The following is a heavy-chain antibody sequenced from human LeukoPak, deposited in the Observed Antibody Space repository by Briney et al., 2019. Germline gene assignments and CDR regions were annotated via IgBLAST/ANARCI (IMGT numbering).Heavy chain of an antibody. V-gene: IGHV1-69*01. CDR2: IIPIFGTA. D-gene: IGHD2-21*01. Sequence: SVKVSCKASGGTFSSYAISWVRQAPGQGLEWMGGIIPIFGTANYAQKFQGRVTITADESTSTAYMELSSLRSEDTAVYYCARGLYCGGDCYYYFDYWGQGTLLTVSS. CDR3: ARGLYCGGDCYYYFDY. CDR1: GGTFSSYA. J-gene: IGHJ4*02.